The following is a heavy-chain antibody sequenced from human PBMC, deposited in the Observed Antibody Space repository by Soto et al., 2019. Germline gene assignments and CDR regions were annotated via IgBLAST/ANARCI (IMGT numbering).Heavy chain of an antibody. Sequence: SETLSLTCTVSGGSISSYYWSWIRQPPGKGLEWIGYIYYSGSTNYNPSLKSRVTISVDTSKNQFSLKLSSVTAADTAVCYCARDGEAAAGTSWFDPWGQGTLVTVSS. CDR3: ARDGEAAAGTSWFDP. D-gene: IGHD6-13*01. CDR1: GGSISSYY. J-gene: IGHJ5*02. V-gene: IGHV4-59*01. CDR2: IYYSGST.